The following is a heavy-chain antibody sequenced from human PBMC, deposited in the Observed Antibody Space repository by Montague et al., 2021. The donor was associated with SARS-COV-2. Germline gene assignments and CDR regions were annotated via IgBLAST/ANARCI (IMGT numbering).Heavy chain of an antibody. CDR2: IYTSGTT. CDR3: AGGSGIINFYNSGMDV. J-gene: IGHJ6*02. Sequence: ETLSLTCTVSGGSISSYYWSWIRQPAGKGLEWIGRIYTSGTTIYNPSLKSRVTMSVDTSKNQFSLKLSSVTAADTAVYYCAGGSGIINFYNSGMDVWGQGTTVTVSS. V-gene: IGHV4-4*07. CDR1: GGSISSYY. D-gene: IGHD3-10*01.